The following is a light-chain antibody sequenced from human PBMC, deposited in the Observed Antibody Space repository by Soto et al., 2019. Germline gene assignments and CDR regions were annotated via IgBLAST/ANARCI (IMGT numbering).Light chain of an antibody. J-gene: IGKJ2*01. V-gene: IGKV3-15*01. CDR2: GAS. CDR3: QQYNNWPPYT. Sequence: EIVLTQSPATLSVSPGERATLSCRASQRVTTRLAWYQQKPGQAPRLLIYGASTRATGIPARFSGSGSDTEFTLTISSLQSEDFAVYYCQQYNNWPPYTFGQGTKLEIK. CDR1: QRVTTR.